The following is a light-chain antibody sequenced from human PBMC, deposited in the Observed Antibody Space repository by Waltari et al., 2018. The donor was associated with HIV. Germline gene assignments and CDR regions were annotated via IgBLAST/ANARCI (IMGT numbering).Light chain of an antibody. V-gene: IGLV2-14*01. J-gene: IGLJ3*02. CDR3: SSYTTTRVFV. Sequence: QSALTQPASVSGSPGQSITISCTGTSSDVGDYKYVYWYQQHPGKAPKLILSDVNKRASGISSRFSGSLSGNTASLTISGLQAEDEADYSCSSYTTTRVFVFGGGTRLTVL. CDR1: SSDVGDYKY. CDR2: DVN.